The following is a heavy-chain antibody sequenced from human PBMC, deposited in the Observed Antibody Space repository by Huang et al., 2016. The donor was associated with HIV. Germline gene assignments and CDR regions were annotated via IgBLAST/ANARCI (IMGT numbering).Heavy chain of an antibody. D-gene: IGHD6-19*01. V-gene: IGHV3-7*01. J-gene: IGHJ4*02. CDR3: ARGGTYSGWWQDY. Sequence: EVQLVESGGGLVQPGGSLRLSCVASGFTFSSYWMSWVRQAAGKGRGWVANIKQGGREKYDVDSVKGRFTISRDNAKNSLYLQMNSLRAEDTAVYYCARGGTYSGWWQDYWGQGTLVTVSS. CDR2: IKQGGREK. CDR1: GFTFSSYW.